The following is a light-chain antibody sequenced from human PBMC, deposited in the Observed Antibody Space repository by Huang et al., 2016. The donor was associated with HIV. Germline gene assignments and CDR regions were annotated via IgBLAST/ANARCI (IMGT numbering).Light chain of an antibody. V-gene: IGKV3-20*01. J-gene: IGKJ1*01. Sequence: VLTQSPGSVSVSLGDRVTVSCRASQSVASGYLAWYQQKAGQSPRLVVYGTASRASGIPSRFSGSGSGTEFTLTISRLEPEDFGVYYCHQYGSSKATFGQGTKVDI. CDR2: GTA. CDR1: QSVASGY. CDR3: HQYGSSKAT.